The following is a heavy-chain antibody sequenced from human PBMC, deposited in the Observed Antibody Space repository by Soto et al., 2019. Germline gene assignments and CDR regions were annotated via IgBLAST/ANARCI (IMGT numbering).Heavy chain of an antibody. D-gene: IGHD6-19*01. V-gene: IGHV1-69*01. CDR3: ARAPRGAGPSYFDY. Sequence: WPHHSPGQGLEWMGGIIPIFGTANYAQKFQGRVTITADESTSTAYMELSSLRSEDTALYYCARAPRGAGPSYFDYWGQGTLVTVSS. CDR2: IIPIFGTA. J-gene: IGHJ4*02.